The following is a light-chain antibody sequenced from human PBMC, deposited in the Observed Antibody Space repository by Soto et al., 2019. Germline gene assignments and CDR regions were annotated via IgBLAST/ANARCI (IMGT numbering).Light chain of an antibody. J-gene: IGKJ4*01. CDR1: QSISSW. CDR2: DAS. CDR3: QQVKSYPRT. Sequence: DLQMTPSPSTLSASVGDRVTITCRASQSISSWLAWYQQKPGKAPKLLIYDASSLESGVPSRFSGSGSGTEFTLTISSLQPDDFATYYCQQVKSYPRTFGGGTKVDIK. V-gene: IGKV1-5*01.